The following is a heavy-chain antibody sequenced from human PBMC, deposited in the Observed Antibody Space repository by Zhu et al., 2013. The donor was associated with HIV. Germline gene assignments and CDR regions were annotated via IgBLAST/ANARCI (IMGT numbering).Heavy chain of an antibody. D-gene: IGHD6-13*01. CDR1: GLTFSSNW. CDR3: ARSSSSYRY. Sequence: EVQLVESGGGLVQPGGSLRLSCAASGLTFSSNWIHWVRQAPGKGLVWVSRIKVDGSRTNYADSVKGRFTVSRDNAKNTLYLQMNSLRAEDTAVYYCARSSSSYRYWGQGTLVTVSS. J-gene: IGHJ4*02. CDR2: IKVDGSRT. V-gene: IGHV3-74*01.